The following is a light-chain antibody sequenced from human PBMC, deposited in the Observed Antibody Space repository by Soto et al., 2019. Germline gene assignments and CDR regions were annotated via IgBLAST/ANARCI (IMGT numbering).Light chain of an antibody. V-gene: IGLV1-44*01. J-gene: IGLJ1*01. CDR3: AAWDDSLNGYV. CDR2: SNN. Sequence: QPVLPQPPSASGTPGQRVTISCSGSSSNIGSNTVNWYQQLPGTAPKLLIYSNNQRPSGVPDRFSGSKSGTSASLAISGLQSEDEADYYCAAWDDSLNGYVFGNGTKVTVL. CDR1: SSNIGSNT.